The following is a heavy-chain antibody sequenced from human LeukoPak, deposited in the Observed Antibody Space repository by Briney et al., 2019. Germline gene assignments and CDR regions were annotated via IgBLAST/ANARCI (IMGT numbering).Heavy chain of an antibody. J-gene: IGHJ3*02. CDR2: ISSSSSTI. Sequence: PGGSLRLSCAASGFTFSSYSMNWVRQAPGKGLEWVSYISSSSSTIYYADSVKGRFTITRDDLKNMLYLQMNSLSAEDTAVFYCARGLVGAASTGAFDIWGQGTMVAVSS. D-gene: IGHD2-15*01. V-gene: IGHV3-48*01. CDR3: ARGLVGAASTGAFDI. CDR1: GFTFSSYS.